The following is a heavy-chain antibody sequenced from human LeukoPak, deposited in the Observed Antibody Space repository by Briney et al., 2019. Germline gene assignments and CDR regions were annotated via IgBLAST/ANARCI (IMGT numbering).Heavy chain of an antibody. Sequence: ASVKVSCKASGYTFTSYGISWVRQAPGQGLEWMGGIIPIFGTANYAQKFQGRVTITADKSTSTAYMELSSLRSEDTAVYYCAREGPLQLGGFENDAFDIWGQGTMVTVSS. CDR2: IIPIFGTA. J-gene: IGHJ3*02. D-gene: IGHD1-1*01. CDR3: AREGPLQLGGFENDAFDI. V-gene: IGHV1-69*06. CDR1: GYTFTSYG.